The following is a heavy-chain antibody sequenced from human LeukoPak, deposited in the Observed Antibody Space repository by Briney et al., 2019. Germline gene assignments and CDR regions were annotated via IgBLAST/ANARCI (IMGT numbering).Heavy chain of an antibody. D-gene: IGHD6-6*01. J-gene: IGHJ4*02. CDR2: IFYTGST. V-gene: IGHV4-59*01. CDR3: TRTYSSSSIDY. CDR1: GGSISSYY. Sequence: SETLSLTCTVSGGSISSYYWSWIRQPPGKGLEWLGYIFYTGSTNYNPSLKSRVTMSIDTSKNQFSLKLSSVTAADTAVYYCTRTYSSSSIDYWGQGALVTVSS.